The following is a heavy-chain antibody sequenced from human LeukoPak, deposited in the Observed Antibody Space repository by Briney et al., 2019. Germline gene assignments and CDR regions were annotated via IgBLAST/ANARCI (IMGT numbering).Heavy chain of an antibody. CDR1: GGSFSGYY. Sequence: KPSETLSLTCAVYGGSFSGYYWSWIRQPPGKGLEWIGEINHSGSTNYNPSLKSRVTISVDTSKNQFSLKLSSVTAADTAVYYCATEWELLRALRGLGFQHWGQGTLVTVSS. V-gene: IGHV4-34*01. J-gene: IGHJ1*01. CDR2: INHSGST. CDR3: ATEWELLRALRGLGFQH. D-gene: IGHD1-26*01.